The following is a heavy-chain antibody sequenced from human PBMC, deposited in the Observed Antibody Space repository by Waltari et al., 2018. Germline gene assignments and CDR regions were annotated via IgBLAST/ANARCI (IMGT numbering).Heavy chain of an antibody. J-gene: IGHJ5*02. D-gene: IGHD3-22*01. CDR2: IYTSGST. CDR3: ARDSYYYDSSLGDP. V-gene: IGHV4-4*07. Sequence: QVQLQESGPGLVKPSETLSLTCTVSGGSISSYYWSWIRQPAGKGLEWIGRIYTSGSTNHNPALKSRVTMSVDTSKNQFSLKLSSVTAADTAVYYCARDSYYYDSSLGDPWGQGTLVTVSS. CDR1: GGSISSYY.